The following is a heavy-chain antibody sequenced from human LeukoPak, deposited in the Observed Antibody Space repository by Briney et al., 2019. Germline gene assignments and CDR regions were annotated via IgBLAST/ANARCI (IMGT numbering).Heavy chain of an antibody. CDR1: GGSFSGYY. J-gene: IGHJ4*02. V-gene: IGHV4-34*01. CDR2: INHSGST. D-gene: IGHD6-6*01. Sequence: SETLSLTCAVYGGSFSGYYWSWIRQPPGKGLEWIGEINHSGSTNYNPSLKSRVTISVDTSKNQFSLKLSSVTAADTAVYYCARECSSSPERRWTRLDYWGQGTLVTVSS. CDR3: ARECSSSPERRWTRLDY.